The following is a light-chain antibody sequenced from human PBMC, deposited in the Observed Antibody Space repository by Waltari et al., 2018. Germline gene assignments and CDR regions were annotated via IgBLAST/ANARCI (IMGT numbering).Light chain of an antibody. CDR1: QSVSSY. V-gene: IGKV3-11*01. J-gene: IGKJ3*01. Sequence: EIVLTQSPATLSLSPGERATLSCRASQSVSSYLAWYQQKCGQPPRLLIYDASNRATDIPARFSGSGSGTDFTLTISSLEPEDFAVYYCQQRLGTFGPGTKVEI. CDR2: DAS. CDR3: QQRLGT.